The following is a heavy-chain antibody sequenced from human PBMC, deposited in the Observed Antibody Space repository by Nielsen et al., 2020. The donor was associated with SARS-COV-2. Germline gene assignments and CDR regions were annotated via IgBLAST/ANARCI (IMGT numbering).Heavy chain of an antibody. J-gene: IGHJ6*02. Sequence: VRQAPGKGLEWVSAISGSGGSTYYADSVKGRFTISRDNAKNSLYLQMNSLRAEDTAVYYCARDLYYYGSGSKDYYYYGMDVWGQGTTVTVSS. D-gene: IGHD3-10*01. CDR3: ARDLYYYGSGSKDYYYYGMDV. CDR2: ISGSGGST. V-gene: IGHV3-23*01.